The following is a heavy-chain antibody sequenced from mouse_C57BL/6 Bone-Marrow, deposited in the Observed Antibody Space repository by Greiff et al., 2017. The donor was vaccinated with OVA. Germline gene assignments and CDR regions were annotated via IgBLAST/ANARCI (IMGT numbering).Heavy chain of an antibody. J-gene: IGHJ1*03. Sequence: QVQLQQPGAELVMPGASVKLSCKASGYTFTSYWMHWVKQRPGQGLEWIGEIDPSASYTNYNQKFKGKSTLTVDKSSSTAYMQLSSLTSEDSAVYYCARRTGTKWYFDVWGTGTTVTVSS. CDR3: ARRTGTKWYFDV. D-gene: IGHD4-1*01. CDR1: GYTFTSYW. V-gene: IGHV1-69*01. CDR2: IDPSASYT.